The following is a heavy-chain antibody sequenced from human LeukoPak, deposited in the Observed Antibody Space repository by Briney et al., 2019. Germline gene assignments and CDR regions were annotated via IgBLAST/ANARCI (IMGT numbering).Heavy chain of an antibody. D-gene: IGHD6-13*01. J-gene: IGHJ4*02. Sequence: SETLPLTCTVSGGSISSSSYYWGWIRQPPGKGLEWIGSIYYSGSTYYNPSLKSRVTISVDTSKNQFSLKLSSVTAADTAVYYCAVYSNKFQFDYWGQGTLVTVSS. CDR3: AVYSNKFQFDY. V-gene: IGHV4-39*07. CDR2: IYYSGST. CDR1: GGSISSSSYY.